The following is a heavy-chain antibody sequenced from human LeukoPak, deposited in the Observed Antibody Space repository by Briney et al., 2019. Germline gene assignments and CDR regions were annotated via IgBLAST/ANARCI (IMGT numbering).Heavy chain of an antibody. CDR1: GGSISSYY. D-gene: IGHD4-17*01. J-gene: IGHJ3*02. CDR2: IHTTGST. CDR3: ARGVGSFGDDPPDALDI. V-gene: IGHV4-4*07. Sequence: MASETLSLTCTVSGGSISSYYWSWIRQPAGKGLEWIGRIHTTGSTNYNPSLKSRVTMSVDTSKKQFSLKLTSVTAADAALYFCARGVGSFGDDPPDALDIWGQGTMVTVSS.